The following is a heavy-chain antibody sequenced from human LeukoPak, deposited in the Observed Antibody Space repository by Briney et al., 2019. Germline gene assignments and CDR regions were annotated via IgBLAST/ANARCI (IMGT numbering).Heavy chain of an antibody. CDR1: GFTFSSYG. D-gene: IGHD3-10*01. CDR3: AKFYGPGSYYNMYYFDY. V-gene: IGHV3-30*02. CDR2: IRYDGSNK. J-gene: IGHJ4*02. Sequence: GGSLRLSCAASGFTFSSYGMHWVRQAPGKGLEWVAFIRYDGSNKYYADSVKGRFTISRDNSKNTLYLQMNSLRAEDTAVYYCAKFYGPGSYYNMYYFDYWGQGTLVTVSS.